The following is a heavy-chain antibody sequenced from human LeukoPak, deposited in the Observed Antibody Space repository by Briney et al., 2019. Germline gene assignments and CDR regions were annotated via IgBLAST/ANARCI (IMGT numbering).Heavy chain of an antibody. D-gene: IGHD4-23*01. CDR1: GFTFSSYG. V-gene: IGHV3-30*03. Sequence: GGSLRLSCAASGFTFSSYGVHWVRQAPGKGLEWVAVISYDGSNKYYADSVKGRFTIPRDNSKNTLYLQMNSLRAEDTAVYYCATTVVTTPGDYWGQGTLVTVPS. J-gene: IGHJ4*02. CDR3: ATTVVTTPGDY. CDR2: ISYDGSNK.